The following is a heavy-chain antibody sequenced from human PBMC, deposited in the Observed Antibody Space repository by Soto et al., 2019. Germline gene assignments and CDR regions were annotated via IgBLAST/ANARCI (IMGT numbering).Heavy chain of an antibody. CDR2: ISHSGST. D-gene: IGHD6-25*01. CDR3: VSRPQRLGQDSYYYGVDV. J-gene: IGHJ6*02. CDR1: GGSISSRDW. Sequence: QVQLQESGPGLVKPSGTLSLTCAVSGGSISSRDWWSWVRQPPGRGLEWIGEISHSGSTNYNPSXKSRVTSSVAKXXXPXXLNVLSVTAADPAVYFCVSRPQRLGQDSYYYGVDVWGHGTTVTVSS. V-gene: IGHV4-4*02.